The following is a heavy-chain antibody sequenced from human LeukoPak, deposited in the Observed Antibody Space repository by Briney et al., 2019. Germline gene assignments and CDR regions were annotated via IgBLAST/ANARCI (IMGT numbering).Heavy chain of an antibody. CDR1: GGTFRRYA. Sequence: SVKVSCKASGGTFRRYAISWVRQAPGQGLEWMGGILPIFGAPNYAQKFQGRVTITADESTSTAYMELSSLRSEDTAMYYCAREIRHVVAEGDYWGQGTLVTVSS. D-gene: IGHD2-15*01. CDR2: ILPIFGAP. CDR3: AREIRHVVAEGDY. J-gene: IGHJ4*02. V-gene: IGHV1-69*13.